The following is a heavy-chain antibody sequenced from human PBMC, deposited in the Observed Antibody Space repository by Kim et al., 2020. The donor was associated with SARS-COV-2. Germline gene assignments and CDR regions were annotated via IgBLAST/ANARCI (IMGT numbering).Heavy chain of an antibody. CDR3: AGAYYYDSSRAREGYYDSSGYYYGYFDY. V-gene: IGHV4-59*01. D-gene: IGHD3-22*01. J-gene: IGHJ4*02. CDR2: IYYSGST. CDR1: GGSISSYY. Sequence: SETLSLTCTVSGGSISSYYWSWIRQPPGKGLEWIGYIYYSGSTNYNPSLKSRVTISVDTSKNQFSLKLSSVTAADTAVYYCAGAYYYDSSRAREGYYDSSGYYYGYFDYWGQGTLVTVSS.